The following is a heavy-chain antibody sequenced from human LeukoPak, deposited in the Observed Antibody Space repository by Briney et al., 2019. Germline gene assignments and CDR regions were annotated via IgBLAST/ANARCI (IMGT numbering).Heavy chain of an antibody. CDR3: AIRPITGTAS. J-gene: IGHJ4*02. V-gene: IGHV3-48*03. CDR1: GFTSISYE. D-gene: IGHD1-20*01. Sequence: GGSLRLSCAASGFTSISYEMNWVRQAPGKGLEWVSYISSSGTTIYYADSVKGRFTISRDNAKNSLYLQMNSLRAEDTAVYYCAIRPITGTASWGQGTLVTVSS. CDR2: ISSSGTTI.